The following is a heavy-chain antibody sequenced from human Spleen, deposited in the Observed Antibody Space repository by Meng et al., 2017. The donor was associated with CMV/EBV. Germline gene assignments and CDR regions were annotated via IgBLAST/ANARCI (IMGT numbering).Heavy chain of an antibody. CDR2: INSDGSNT. Sequence: GESLKISCASSGFTFSNYWMHWVRQAPGKGLVWVSHINSDGSNTNYADSLKGRFTISRDNAKNSLYLQMNSLGADDTAVYYCSRDIAAAGTYYYFFAMDVWGQGTTVTVSS. J-gene: IGHJ6*02. CDR3: SRDIAAAGTYYYFFAMDV. D-gene: IGHD6-13*01. V-gene: IGHV3-74*01. CDR1: GFTFSNYW.